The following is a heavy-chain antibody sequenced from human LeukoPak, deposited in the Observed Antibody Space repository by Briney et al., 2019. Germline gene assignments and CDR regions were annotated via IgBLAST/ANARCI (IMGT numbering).Heavy chain of an antibody. V-gene: IGHV3-21*01. Sequence: GGSLRLSCAASGFTFSSYSMNWVRQAPGKGLEWVSSISSSSSYMYYADSVKGRFTISRDNAKNSLFLQMNSLRAEDTAVYYCARDSDFDSSGYYPYYYYYYNMDVWGQGTTVTVSS. CDR2: ISSSSSYM. J-gene: IGHJ6*02. CDR1: GFTFSSYS. D-gene: IGHD3-22*01. CDR3: ARDSDFDSSGYYPYYYYYYNMDV.